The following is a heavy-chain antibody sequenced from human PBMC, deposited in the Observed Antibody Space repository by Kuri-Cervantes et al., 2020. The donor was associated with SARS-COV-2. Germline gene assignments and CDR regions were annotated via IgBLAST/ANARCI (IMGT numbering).Heavy chain of an antibody. Sequence: ASVKVSCKASGYTFTGYYMHWVRQAPGQGLEWMGWINPNSGGTNYAQKFQGWVTMTRDTSISTAYMELSRLRSDDTAVYYCARDHPTAVAGTVREYGMDVWGQGTTVTVSS. D-gene: IGHD6-19*01. CDR2: INPNSGGT. CDR1: GYTFTGYY. V-gene: IGHV1-2*04. CDR3: ARDHPTAVAGTVREYGMDV. J-gene: IGHJ6*02.